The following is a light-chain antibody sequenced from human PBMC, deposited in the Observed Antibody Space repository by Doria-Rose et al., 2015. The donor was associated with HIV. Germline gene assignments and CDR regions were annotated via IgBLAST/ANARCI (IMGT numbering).Light chain of an antibody. V-gene: IGKV3-20*01. CDR1: QSFSSTY. CDR2: DGA. Sequence: TQSPGTLSLSPGEIATLSCRASQSFSSTYLAWYQQKPGQAPSLIIYDGAISATGIPDRVSASGSGTDFTLTINRLEPEDFALYYCHQYGTSWTFGQGTKVEI. J-gene: IGKJ1*01. CDR3: HQYGTSWT.